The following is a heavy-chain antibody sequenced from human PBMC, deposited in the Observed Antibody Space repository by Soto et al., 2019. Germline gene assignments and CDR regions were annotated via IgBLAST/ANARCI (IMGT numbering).Heavy chain of an antibody. CDR2: IYPGDSDT. CDR3: ASYSSSSGYYGMQV. J-gene: IGHJ6*02. V-gene: IGHV5-51*01. Sequence: ESLNISCKGSGYSFTSYWIGWVRQMPGKGLEWMGIIYPGDSDTRYSPSFQGQVTISAEKSISTAYLQWSSLKASDTAMYYCASYSSSSGYYGMQVRGQGTTVSVSS. D-gene: IGHD6-6*01. CDR1: GYSFTSYW.